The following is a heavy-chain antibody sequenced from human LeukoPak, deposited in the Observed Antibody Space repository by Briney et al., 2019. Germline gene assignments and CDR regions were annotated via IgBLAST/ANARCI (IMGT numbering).Heavy chain of an antibody. D-gene: IGHD3-22*01. Sequence: GESLKISCKGSGYSFTSYWIGWVRQMPGKGLEWMGIIYPGDSDTRYSPSFQGQVTISADKSISTAYLQWSSLKASDTATYYFASLAYDSSGYRPYYFDYWGQGTLVTVSS. CDR1: GYSFTSYW. CDR2: IYPGDSDT. CDR3: ASLAYDSSGYRPYYFDY. V-gene: IGHV5-51*03. J-gene: IGHJ4*02.